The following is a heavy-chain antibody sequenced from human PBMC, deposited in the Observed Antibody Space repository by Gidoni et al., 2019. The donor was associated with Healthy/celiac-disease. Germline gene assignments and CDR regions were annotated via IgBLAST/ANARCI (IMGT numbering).Heavy chain of an antibody. V-gene: IGHV3-23*01. CDR3: AKDGDYDILTADY. CDR1: GFNFSSYA. CDR2: ISGSGGST. J-gene: IGHJ4*02. D-gene: IGHD3-9*01. Sequence: EVQLLESGGGLVQPGGSLRLSCAASGFNFSSYAMSWVRQSPGKRLEWVSTISGSGGSTYYADSVKGRFTISRDNSKNTLDLQMNSLRAEDTALYYCAKDGDYDILTADYWGQGTLVTVSS.